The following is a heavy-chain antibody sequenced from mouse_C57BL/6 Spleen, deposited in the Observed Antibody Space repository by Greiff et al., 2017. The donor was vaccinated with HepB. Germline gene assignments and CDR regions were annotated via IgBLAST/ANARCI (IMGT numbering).Heavy chain of an antibody. CDR2: FHPYNDDT. J-gene: IGHJ4*01. Sequence: VKVVESGAELVKPGASVKMSCKASGYTFTTYPIEWMKQNHGKSLEWIGNFHPYNDDTKYNEKFKGKATLTVEKSSSTVYLELSRLTSDDSAVYYCARSGSSRYYYAMDYWGQGTSVTVSS. D-gene: IGHD1-1*01. CDR1: GYTFTTYP. V-gene: IGHV1-47*01. CDR3: ARSGSSRYYYAMDY.